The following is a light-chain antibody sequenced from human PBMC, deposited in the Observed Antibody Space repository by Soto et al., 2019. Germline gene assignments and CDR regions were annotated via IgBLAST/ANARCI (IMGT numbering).Light chain of an antibody. CDR1: SSDVGGYNY. Sequence: QSAVTQPGSVSRSPGQSITITCTGTSSDVGGYNYVSWYQQHPGKAPKLMISDVGNRPSGVSNRFSGSKSGNTASLTISGLQTEDEDDYYCSSYTSSSTYVCGTGTKVTVL. J-gene: IGLJ1*01. CDR2: DVG. CDR3: SSYTSSSTYV. V-gene: IGLV2-14*01.